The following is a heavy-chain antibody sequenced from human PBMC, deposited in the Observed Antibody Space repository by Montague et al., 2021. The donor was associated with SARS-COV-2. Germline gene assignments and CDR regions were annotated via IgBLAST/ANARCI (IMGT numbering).Heavy chain of an antibody. V-gene: IGHV3-23*01. Sequence: SLSLSCAASGFTFSSYGMFWVRQTPGEGLEWVSAISGGGDMTYYADSVKGRFTISRDNSKNTLYLQMNTLRAEDTAVYFCAKKTIAVPGSPHFDSWGQGTLVTVSS. CDR3: AKKTIAVPGSPHFDS. CDR1: GFTFSSYG. CDR2: ISGGGDMT. D-gene: IGHD6-19*01. J-gene: IGHJ4*02.